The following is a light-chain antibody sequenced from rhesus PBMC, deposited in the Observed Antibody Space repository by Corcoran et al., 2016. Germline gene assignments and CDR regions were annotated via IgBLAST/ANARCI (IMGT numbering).Light chain of an antibody. CDR1: QSVSSY. CDR3: YQHSSGYS. J-gene: IGKJ2*01. V-gene: IGKV3-10*01. Sequence: QVILTQSPATLSLSPGERATLSCRASQSVSSYLAWYQQKPGQAPRLLIYGASSRATGIPDRFGGSGSGTDCTLTISSLESEDVGVYHCYQHSSGYSFGQGTKVEIK. CDR2: GAS.